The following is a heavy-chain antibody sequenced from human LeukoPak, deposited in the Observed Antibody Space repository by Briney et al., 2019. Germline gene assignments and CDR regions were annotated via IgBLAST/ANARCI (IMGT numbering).Heavy chain of an antibody. D-gene: IGHD3-10*01. J-gene: IGHJ4*02. CDR1: GYTFTSYG. CDR2: ISAYNGNT. CDR3: ARDSGVIMVRGVPSDY. V-gene: IGHV1-18*01. Sequence: ASVKVSCKASGYTFTSYGISWVRQAPGQGLEWMGWISAYNGNTNYAQKLQGRVTMTTDTSTSTAYMELRSLRSDDTAVYYCARDSGVIMVRGVPSDYWGQGTLVTVSS.